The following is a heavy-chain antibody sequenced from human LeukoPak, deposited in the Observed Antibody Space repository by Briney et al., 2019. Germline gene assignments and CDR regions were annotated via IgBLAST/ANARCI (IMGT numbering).Heavy chain of an antibody. CDR2: IYHSGST. CDR1: GGSISSSNW. J-gene: IGHJ6*04. CDR3: ARDSRWAAAGMFYYYYGMDV. D-gene: IGHD6-13*01. V-gene: IGHV4-4*02. Sequence: PSGTLSLTCAVSGGSISSSNWWSWVRPPPGKGLEWIGEIYHSGSTNYNPSLKSRVTISVDKSKNQFSLKLSSVTAADTAVYYCARDSRWAAAGMFYYYYGMDVWGKGTTVTVSS.